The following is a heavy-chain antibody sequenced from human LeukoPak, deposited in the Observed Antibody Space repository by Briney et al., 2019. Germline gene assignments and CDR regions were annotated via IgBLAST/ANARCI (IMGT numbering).Heavy chain of an antibody. CDR1: GFTVSSNY. D-gene: IGHD6-19*01. CDR2: IYSGGST. J-gene: IGHJ4*02. V-gene: IGHV3-53*01. CDR3: ASQWLATYYFDC. Sequence: GGSLRLSCAASGFTVSSNYMSWVRQAPGKGLEWVSVIYSGGSTYYADSVKGRFTISRDNSKNTLYLQMNSLRADDTAVYYCASQWLATYYFDCWGQGTLVTVSS.